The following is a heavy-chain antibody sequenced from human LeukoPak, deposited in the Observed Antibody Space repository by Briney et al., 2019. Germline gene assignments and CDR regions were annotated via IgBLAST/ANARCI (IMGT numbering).Heavy chain of an antibody. V-gene: IGHV4-34*01. D-gene: IGHD4-17*01. CDR1: GGSFSGYY. CDR3: VYGDYGVWFDP. J-gene: IGHJ5*02. CDR2: INHSGST. Sequence: SETLSLTCAVYGGSFSGYYWSWIRQPPGKGLEWIGEINHSGSTNYNPSLKSRVTISVDTSKNQFSLKLASVTAADTAVYYCVYGDYGVWFDPWGQGTLVTVSS.